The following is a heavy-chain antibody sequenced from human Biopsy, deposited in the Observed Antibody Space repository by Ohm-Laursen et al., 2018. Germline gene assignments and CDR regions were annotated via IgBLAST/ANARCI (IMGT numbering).Heavy chain of an antibody. CDR2: IIPILRTT. CDR3: AREAIGYQLPCDD. D-gene: IGHD2-2*01. Sequence: SVKVSCKAPTGTFNSYGIIWGRQAPGQGLEWMGRIIPILRTTAYAQTFPGRVTITAGSPTSTVDMDLTSLTCDDTAVYFCAREAIGYQLPCDDWGQGTLVTVSS. CDR1: TGTFNSYG. V-gene: IGHV1-69*11. J-gene: IGHJ4*02.